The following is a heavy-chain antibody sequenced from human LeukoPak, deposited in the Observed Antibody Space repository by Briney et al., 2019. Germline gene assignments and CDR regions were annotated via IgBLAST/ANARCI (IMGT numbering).Heavy chain of an antibody. Sequence: GGSLILSCAASGFNFSASSMHWVRQASGKGPEWVGQIRGKPNNYATLYSVSVKGRFTISRDNSKNTLYLQMNSLRAEDTAVYYCAKGRLDSSSWYGYYFDYWGQGALVTVSS. CDR2: IRGKPNNYAT. J-gene: IGHJ4*02. CDR3: AKGRLDSSSWYGYYFDY. D-gene: IGHD6-13*01. V-gene: IGHV3-73*01. CDR1: GFNFSASS.